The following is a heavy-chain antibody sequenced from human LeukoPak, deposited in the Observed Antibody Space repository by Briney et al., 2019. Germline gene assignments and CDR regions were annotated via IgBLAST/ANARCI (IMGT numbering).Heavy chain of an antibody. J-gene: IGHJ4*02. CDR2: IRNDGSIR. Sequence: PGGSLRLSCAPSGFTFSSYGMHWVRQAPGKGLEWVAFIRNDGSIRYYADSLKGRFTISRDNSKNTLYLQMSGLRVDDTAVYYCAKGRAGMVRGVCDYWGQGTLVTVSS. CDR3: AKGRAGMVRGVCDY. CDR1: GFTFSSYG. V-gene: IGHV3-30*02. D-gene: IGHD3-10*01.